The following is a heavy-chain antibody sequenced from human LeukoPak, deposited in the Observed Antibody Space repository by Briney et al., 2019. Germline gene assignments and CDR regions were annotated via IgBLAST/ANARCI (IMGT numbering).Heavy chain of an antibody. V-gene: IGHV3-33*01. CDR1: GFTFSSYG. D-gene: IGHD4-23*01. CDR3: ARDLSRSVVTPAGGAFDI. CDR2: IWYDGSNK. J-gene: IGHJ3*02. Sequence: GGSLRPSCAASGFTFSSYGMHWVRQAPGKGLEWVAVIWYDGSNKYYADSVKGRFAISRDNSKNTLYLQMNSLRAEDTAVYYCARDLSRSVVTPAGGAFDIWGQGTMVTVSS.